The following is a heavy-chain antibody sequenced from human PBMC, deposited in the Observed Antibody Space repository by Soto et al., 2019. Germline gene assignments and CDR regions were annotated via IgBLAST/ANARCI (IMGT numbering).Heavy chain of an antibody. J-gene: IGHJ3*01. D-gene: IGHD3-10*01. CDR3: SDGSGKFAFDV. V-gene: IGHV3-15*07. Sequence: GGSLRLCCAASGFTFSNAWINWVRQAPGGGLEWVGRIKSKTDGGTTAYAAPVQGRFTISRDDSKNTVYLQMNSLKTDDTAVYYCSDGSGKFAFDVWGQGTIVTV. CDR2: IKSKTDGGTT. CDR1: GFTFSNAW.